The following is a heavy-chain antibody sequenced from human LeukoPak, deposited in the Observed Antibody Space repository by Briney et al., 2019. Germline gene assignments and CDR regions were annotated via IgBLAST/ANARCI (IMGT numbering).Heavy chain of an antibody. CDR2: IYWDDDK. J-gene: IGHJ4*02. CDR3: AHVLVAVTLFDY. CDR1: GFSPSTSGVG. V-gene: IGHV2-5*02. Sequence: SGPTLVNPTQPLTLTCTLSGFSPSTSGVGVGWIRQPPGKALEWLALIYWDDDKRYSPSLKSRLTITKDTSKNQVALTVTNMDPVDTATYYCAHVLVAVTLFDYWGQGALVTVSS. D-gene: IGHD6-19*01.